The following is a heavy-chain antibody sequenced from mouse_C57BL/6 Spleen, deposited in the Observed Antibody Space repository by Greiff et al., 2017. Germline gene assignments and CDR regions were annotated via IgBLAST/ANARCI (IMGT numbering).Heavy chain of an antibody. D-gene: IGHD1-1*01. CDR1: GFTFSSYA. CDR2: ISSGGDYI. V-gene: IGHV5-9-1*02. Sequence: EVNLVESGEGLVKPGGSLKLSCAASGFTFSSYAMSWVRQTPEKRLEWVAYISSGGDYIYYADTVKGRFTISRDNARNTLYLQMSSLKSEDTAMYYCTRAGSSHYFDYWGQGTTLTVSS. J-gene: IGHJ2*01. CDR3: TRAGSSHYFDY.